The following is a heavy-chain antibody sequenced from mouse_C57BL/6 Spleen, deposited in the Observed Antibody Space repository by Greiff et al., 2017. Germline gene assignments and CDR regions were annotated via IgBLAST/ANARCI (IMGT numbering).Heavy chain of an antibody. J-gene: IGHJ3*01. CDR2: IYPGDGDT. V-gene: IGHV1-82*01. Sequence: QVQLQQSGPELVKPGASVKISCKASGYAFSSSWMNWVKQRPGKGLEWIGRIYPGDGDTNYNGKFKGKATLTADKSSSTAYMQLSSLTSEDSAVYFCARDGAQATGFAYWGQGTLVTVSA. CDR1: GYAFSSSW. CDR3: ARDGAQATGFAY. D-gene: IGHD3-2*02.